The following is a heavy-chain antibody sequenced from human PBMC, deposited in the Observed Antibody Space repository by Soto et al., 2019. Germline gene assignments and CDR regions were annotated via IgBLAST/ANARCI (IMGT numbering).Heavy chain of an antibody. D-gene: IGHD4-17*01. CDR2: ISSGSDYI. CDR3: AISTVGAACNF. CDR1: GFTFSSYS. V-gene: IGHV3-21*01. Sequence: EVQLVESGGGLVKPGGSLRLSCAASGFTFSSYSMNWVRQAPGKGLEWVSSISSGSDYIFYADSVKGRFTISRDNAKNSLFLQMNSLTAEDTAVYYCAISTVGAACNFWGQVPVVTVSS. J-gene: IGHJ3*01.